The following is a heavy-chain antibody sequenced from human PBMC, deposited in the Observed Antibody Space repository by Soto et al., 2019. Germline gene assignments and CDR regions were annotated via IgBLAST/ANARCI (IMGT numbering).Heavy chain of an antibody. CDR3: ARGARSSWYENYYYYYGMDV. V-gene: IGHV4-34*01. J-gene: IGHJ6*02. CDR1: GGSFSGYY. Sequence: PSETLSLTCAVYGGSFSGYYWGWIRQPPGKGLEWIGEINHSGSTNYNPSLKSRVTISVDTSKNQFSLKLSSVTAADTAVYYCARGARSSWYENYYYYYGMDVWGQGTTVTVSS. D-gene: IGHD6-13*01. CDR2: INHSGST.